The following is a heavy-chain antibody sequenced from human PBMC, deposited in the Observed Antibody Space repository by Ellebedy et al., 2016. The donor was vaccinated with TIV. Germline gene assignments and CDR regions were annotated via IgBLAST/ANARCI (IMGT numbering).Heavy chain of an antibody. D-gene: IGHD6-19*01. Sequence: AASVKVSCKSSGGTFSSYAITWVRHAPGQGLEWMGGIIPSLGLGTVKIVQKFQDRVTISADISTSTTYMDLIRLTSDDTAVYYCATFVAGAGQFDHWGQGTLVTISS. CDR3: ATFVAGAGQFDH. J-gene: IGHJ4*02. CDR2: IIPSLGLGTV. CDR1: GGTFSSYA. V-gene: IGHV1-69*06.